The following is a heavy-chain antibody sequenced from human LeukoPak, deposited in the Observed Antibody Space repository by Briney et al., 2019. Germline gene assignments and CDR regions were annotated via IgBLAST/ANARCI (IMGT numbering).Heavy chain of an antibody. V-gene: IGHV1-69*05. CDR1: GGTFSSYA. Sequence: SVKVSCKASGGTFSSYAISWVRQAPGQGLEWMGRTIPIFGTANYAQKFQGRVTITTDESTSTAYMELSSLRSEDTAVYYCARGPDYYDSSGYYYTDFDYWGQGTLVTVSS. J-gene: IGHJ4*02. CDR3: ARGPDYYDSSGYYYTDFDY. D-gene: IGHD3-22*01. CDR2: TIPIFGTA.